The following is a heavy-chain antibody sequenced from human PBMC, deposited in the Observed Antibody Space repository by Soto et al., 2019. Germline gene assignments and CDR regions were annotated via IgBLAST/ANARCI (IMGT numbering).Heavy chain of an antibody. CDR2: ISSSSYI. CDR1: GFTFSSYS. V-gene: IGHV3-21*01. CDR3: ARDPSGYFDKPDAFDI. D-gene: IGHD3-9*01. Sequence: GESLKISCAASGFTFSSYSMNWVRQAPGKGLEWVSSISSSSYIYYADSVKGRFTISRDNAKNSLYLQMNSLRAEDTAVYYCARDPSGYFDKPDAFDIWGQGTMVTVSS. J-gene: IGHJ3*02.